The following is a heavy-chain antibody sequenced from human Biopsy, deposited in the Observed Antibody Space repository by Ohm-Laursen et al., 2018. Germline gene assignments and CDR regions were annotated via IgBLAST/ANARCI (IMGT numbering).Heavy chain of an antibody. D-gene: IGHD3-16*01. CDR3: ARRDYRNGFKFDF. V-gene: IGHV4-39*07. CDR1: GGSISRSSYY. J-gene: IGHJ4*02. CDR2: IYYSGST. Sequence: SETLSLTCTVTGGSISRSSYYWDWIRQPPGKGLEWIGSIYYSGSTNYSPSLESRVIMSVDTSKNQFSLRLSSVTAADTAAYYCARRDYRNGFKFDFWGQGTLVTVSS.